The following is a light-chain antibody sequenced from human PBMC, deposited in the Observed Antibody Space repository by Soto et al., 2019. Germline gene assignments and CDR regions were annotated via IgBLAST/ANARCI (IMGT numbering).Light chain of an antibody. Sequence: EIVMTQSPATLSVSPGERATLFCRASQSVSSNLAWYQQKPGQAPRLLIYGASTSATGIPARFSGSGSGTDFTLPISSLESEDLGVYYCQQYDSCPPLTFGGGTRVEIK. V-gene: IGKV3-15*01. CDR2: GAS. CDR3: QQYDSCPPLT. CDR1: QSVSSN. J-gene: IGKJ4*01.